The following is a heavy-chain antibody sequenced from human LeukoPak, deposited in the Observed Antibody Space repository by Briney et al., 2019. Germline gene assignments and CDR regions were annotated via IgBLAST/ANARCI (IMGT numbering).Heavy chain of an antibody. Sequence: GGSLRLSCAASGFTFDGYAMHWVRQAPGKGLEWVSGISWNSGSIGYADSVKGRFTISRDNAKNSLYLQMSSLRAEDTALYYCARLVNTFYYFDYWSQGTLVTVSS. CDR2: ISWNSGSI. CDR1: GFTFDGYA. D-gene: IGHD6-19*01. CDR3: ARLVNTFYYFDY. V-gene: IGHV3-9*01. J-gene: IGHJ4*02.